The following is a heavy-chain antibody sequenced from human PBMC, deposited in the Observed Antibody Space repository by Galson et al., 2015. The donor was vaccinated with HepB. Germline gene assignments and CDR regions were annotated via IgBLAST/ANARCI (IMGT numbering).Heavy chain of an antibody. Sequence: SLRLSCAASGFTFSNAWMNWVRQAPGKGLEWVGRIKSKTDGGTTDYAAPVKGRFTISRDDSKNTLYLQMNSLKTEDTAVYYCTSCYSYYYYYYMDVWGKGTTVTVSS. V-gene: IGHV3-15*07. CDR3: TSCYSYYYYYYMDV. CDR1: GFTFSNAW. D-gene: IGHD2-2*02. CDR2: IKSKTDGGTT. J-gene: IGHJ6*03.